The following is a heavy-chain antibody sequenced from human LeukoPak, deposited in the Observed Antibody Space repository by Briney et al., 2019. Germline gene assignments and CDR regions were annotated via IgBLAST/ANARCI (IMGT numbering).Heavy chain of an antibody. V-gene: IGHV1-2*02. J-gene: IGHJ4*02. D-gene: IGHD3-10*01. Sequence: GASVKVSFKASVYTFTGYYMHWVRQAPGQGLEWMGWINPNSGGTNYAQKFQGRVTMTRDTSISTAYMELSRLRSDDTAVYYCARDRVKITMVRGTFDYWGQGTLVTVSS. CDR2: INPNSGGT. CDR3: ARDRVKITMVRGTFDY. CDR1: VYTFTGYY.